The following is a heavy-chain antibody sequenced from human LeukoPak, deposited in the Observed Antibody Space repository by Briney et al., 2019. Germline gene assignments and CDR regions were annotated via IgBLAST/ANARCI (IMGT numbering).Heavy chain of an antibody. J-gene: IGHJ4*02. D-gene: IGHD2-2*01. Sequence: SETLSLTCTVSGGSISSSSYQWGWIRQPTGKGLEWIGTISYSGSTYYSPSLKSRVTVSVDTSKNQFSLKLSSVTAADTAVYYCARISIVVVPGYFDYWGQGTLVTVSS. V-gene: IGHV4-39*01. CDR1: GGSISSSSYQ. CDR3: ARISIVVVPGYFDY. CDR2: ISYSGST.